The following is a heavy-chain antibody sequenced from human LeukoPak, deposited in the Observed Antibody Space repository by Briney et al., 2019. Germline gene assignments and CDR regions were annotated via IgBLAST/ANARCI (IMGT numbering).Heavy chain of an antibody. CDR1: GFTFSSYA. CDR3: AYMRGLYYGIDY. J-gene: IGHJ4*02. V-gene: IGHV3-23*01. Sequence: GXSLRLSCAASGFTFSSYAMTWVRQAPGKGLEWVSSISGSDGSTYYADSVKGRFTISRDNSKNTLYLQMNSLRAEDTAVYYCAYMRGLYYGIDYWGQGTLVTVSS. D-gene: IGHD3-10*01. CDR2: ISGSDGST.